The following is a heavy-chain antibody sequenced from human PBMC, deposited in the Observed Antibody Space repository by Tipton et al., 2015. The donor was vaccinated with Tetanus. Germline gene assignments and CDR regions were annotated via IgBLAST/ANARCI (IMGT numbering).Heavy chain of an antibody. J-gene: IGHJ4*02. CDR2: IRPGGSP. D-gene: IGHD1-26*01. CDR3: ARGLPREPFYFDY. CDR1: GASFSGSY. Sequence: GLVKPSETLSLTCAVSGASFSGSYWSWVRQSPGKGLEWVGEIRPGGSPYYNPALKSRATISVDTSKNHFSLNLSSVTAADTAVYYCARGLPREPFYFDYWGQGKQVSVSS. V-gene: IGHV4-34*01.